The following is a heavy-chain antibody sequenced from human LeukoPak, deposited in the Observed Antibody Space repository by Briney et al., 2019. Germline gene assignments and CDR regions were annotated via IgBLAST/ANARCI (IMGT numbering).Heavy chain of an antibody. CDR1: GGSFSGFY. J-gene: IGHJ4*02. CDR3: ASFYGSGFSSDY. Sequence: SETLSLTCAVYGGSFSGFYWTWIRQPPGKGLEWIGEINHSGSTNYNPSLESRVTISVDTSKNQFSLKLSSVTAADTAVYYCASFYGSGFSSDYWGQGTLVTVSS. D-gene: IGHD3-10*01. V-gene: IGHV4-34*01. CDR2: INHSGST.